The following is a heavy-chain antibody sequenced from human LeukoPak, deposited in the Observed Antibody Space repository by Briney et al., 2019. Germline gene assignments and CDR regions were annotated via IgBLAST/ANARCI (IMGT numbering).Heavy chain of an antibody. CDR3: ATGSGSGSYYNWDAFDI. Sequence: ASVKVSFKVSGYTLTELSMHWVRQAPGKGLEWVGGFDPEDGETIYAQKFRGRVTMTEDTSTDTAYMELSSLRSEDTAVYYCATGSGSGSYYNWDAFDIWGQGTMVTVSS. V-gene: IGHV1-24*01. CDR2: FDPEDGET. CDR1: GYTLTELS. D-gene: IGHD3-10*01. J-gene: IGHJ3*02.